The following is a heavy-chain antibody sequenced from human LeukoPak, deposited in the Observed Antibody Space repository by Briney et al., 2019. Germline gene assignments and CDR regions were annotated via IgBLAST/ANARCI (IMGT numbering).Heavy chain of an antibody. Sequence: GGSLRLSCAASGFTFSSYEMNWVRQAPGKGLEWVSYISSSGTIYYADSVKGRFTISRDNAKNSLYLQMNSLRAEDTAVYYCARDSTPSYYCGSGSQNWFDPWGQGTLVTVSS. CDR2: ISSSGTI. CDR1: GFTFSSYE. J-gene: IGHJ5*02. V-gene: IGHV3-48*03. CDR3: ARDSTPSYYCGSGSQNWFDP. D-gene: IGHD3-10*01.